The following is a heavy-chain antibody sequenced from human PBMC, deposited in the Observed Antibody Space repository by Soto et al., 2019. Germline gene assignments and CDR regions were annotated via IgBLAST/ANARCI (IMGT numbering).Heavy chain of an antibody. J-gene: IGHJ6*02. CDR2: IIPIFGTA. D-gene: IGHD1-1*01. Sequence: QVQLVQSGAEVKKPGSSVKVSCKASGGTFSSYAISWVRQAPGQGLEWMGGIIPIFGTANYAQKFQGRVTITADESTSTAYMELSSLRSEDTAVYYCARVPGTGGPIYYYGMDVWGQGTTVTVSS. V-gene: IGHV1-69*12. CDR1: GGTFSSYA. CDR3: ARVPGTGGPIYYYGMDV.